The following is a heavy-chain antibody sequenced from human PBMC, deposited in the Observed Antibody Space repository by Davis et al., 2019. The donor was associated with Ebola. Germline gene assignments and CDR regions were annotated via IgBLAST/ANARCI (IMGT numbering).Heavy chain of an antibody. Sequence: PGGSLRLSCAASGFTFSGSAMHWVRQASGKGLEWVGGIRSKTNNYATGYAASVKGRFTISRDDSNNTAYLQMNSLKTEDTAVYYCTSPTGGAFDIWGQGTVVTVSS. D-gene: IGHD3-16*01. CDR3: TSPTGGAFDI. CDR1: GFTFSGSA. V-gene: IGHV3-73*01. CDR2: IRSKTNNYAT. J-gene: IGHJ3*02.